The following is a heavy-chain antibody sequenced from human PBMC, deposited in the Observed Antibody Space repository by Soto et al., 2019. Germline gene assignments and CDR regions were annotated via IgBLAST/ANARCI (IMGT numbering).Heavy chain of an antibody. V-gene: IGHV3-9*01. J-gene: IGHJ6*02. CDR2: ISWNSGRI. CDR3: AKAMLWGGDGYNSYYYNAMDV. D-gene: IGHD3-16*01. Sequence: PGGSLRLSCAASGFTFDDYAMYWVRQAPGKGLEWVSGISWNSGRIGYADSVKGRFTISRDNAKNSLYLQMNSLRPEDTALYYCAKAMLWGGDGYNSYYYNAMDVWGQGTTVTVSS. CDR1: GFTFDDYA.